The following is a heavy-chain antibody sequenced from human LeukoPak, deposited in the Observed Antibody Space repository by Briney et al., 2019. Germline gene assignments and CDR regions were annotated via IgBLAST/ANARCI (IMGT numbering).Heavy chain of an antibody. Sequence: GGSLRLSCAASGFTFSSYAMHWVRQAPGKGLEWVAVISYDGSNKYYADSVKGRFTISRDNSKNTLYLQMNSLGAEDTAVYYCARVAQLPFLGYCSGGSCYSGAFDIWGQGTMVTVSS. D-gene: IGHD2-15*01. CDR3: ARVAQLPFLGYCSGGSCYSGAFDI. J-gene: IGHJ3*02. V-gene: IGHV3-30-3*01. CDR1: GFTFSSYA. CDR2: ISYDGSNK.